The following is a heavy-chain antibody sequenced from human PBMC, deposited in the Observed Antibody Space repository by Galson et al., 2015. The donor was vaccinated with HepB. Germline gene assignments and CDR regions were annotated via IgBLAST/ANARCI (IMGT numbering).Heavy chain of an antibody. CDR3: ATSYGSGSYGNWFDP. CDR2: FDPEDGET. CDR1: GYTLTELS. J-gene: IGHJ5*02. D-gene: IGHD3-10*01. Sequence: SVKVSCKVSGYTLTELSMHWVRQAPGKGLEWMGGFDPEDGETIYAQKFQGRVTMTEDTSTDTAYMELSSLRSEDTAVYYCATSYGSGSYGNWFDPWGQGTLVTVSS. V-gene: IGHV1-24*01.